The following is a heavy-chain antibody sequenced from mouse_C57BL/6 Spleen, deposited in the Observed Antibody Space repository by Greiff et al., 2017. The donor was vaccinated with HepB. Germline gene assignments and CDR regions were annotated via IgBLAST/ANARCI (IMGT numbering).Heavy chain of an antibody. D-gene: IGHD2-4*01. CDR2: ISSGSSTI. V-gene: IGHV5-17*01. Sequence: EVQLVESGGGLVKPGGSLKLSCAASGFTFSDYGMHWVRQAPEKGLEWVAYISSGSSTIYSADTVKGRFTISRDNAKNTLFLKMTRLRSEDTAMYDCARGGTYYDYDFYAMDYWGQGTSVTVSS. CDR3: ARGGTYYDYDFYAMDY. CDR1: GFTFSDYG. J-gene: IGHJ4*01.